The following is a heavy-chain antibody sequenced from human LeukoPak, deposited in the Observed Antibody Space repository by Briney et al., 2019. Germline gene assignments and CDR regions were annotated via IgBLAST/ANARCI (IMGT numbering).Heavy chain of an antibody. V-gene: IGHV1-18*01. CDR1: GYIFSSYG. CDR2: VSAYNGNA. J-gene: IGHJ4*02. D-gene: IGHD5-12*01. Sequence: GASVKVSCKASGYIFSSYGINWVRQAPGQGLEWMGWVSAYNGNANYAQKVQGRVTMTTDTSTNTAYMELRSLRSDDTAVYYCARGSDIVATTPHIYWGQGTLVTVSS. CDR3: ARGSDIVATTPHIY.